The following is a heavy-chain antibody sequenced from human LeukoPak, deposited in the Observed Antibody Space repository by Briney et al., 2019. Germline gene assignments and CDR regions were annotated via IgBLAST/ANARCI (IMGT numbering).Heavy chain of an antibody. J-gene: IGHJ4*02. V-gene: IGHV3-21*01. CDR3: ARVPLAAGTFDY. CDR1: GFTFSSYS. Sequence: GGSLRLSCAAPGFTFSSYSMNWVRQAPGKGLEWVSSISSSSSYIYYADSVKGRFTISRDNAKNSLYLQMNSLRAEDTAVYYCARVPLAAGTFDYWGQGTLVTVSS. D-gene: IGHD6-13*01. CDR2: ISSSSSYI.